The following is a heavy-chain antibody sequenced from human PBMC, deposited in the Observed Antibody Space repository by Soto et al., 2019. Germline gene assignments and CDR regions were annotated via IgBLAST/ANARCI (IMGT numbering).Heavy chain of an antibody. Sequence: QVQLVESGGGVVQPGRSLRLSCAASGFTFSSYAMHWVRQAPGKGVEWVAVISYDGSNKYYADSVKGRFTISRDNSKNTLYLQMNSLRAEDTAVYYCARAVEMATINWGQGTLVTVSS. CDR2: ISYDGSNK. J-gene: IGHJ4*02. CDR3: ARAVEMATIN. D-gene: IGHD5-12*01. V-gene: IGHV3-30-3*01. CDR1: GFTFSSYA.